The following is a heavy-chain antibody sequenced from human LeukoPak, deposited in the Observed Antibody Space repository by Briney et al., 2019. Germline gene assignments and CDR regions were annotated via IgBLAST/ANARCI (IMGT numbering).Heavy chain of an antibody. CDR2: ISAYNGNT. Sequence: ASVKVSCKASGYTFTSYGISWVRQAPGQGLEWMGWISAYNGNTNYAQKLQGRVTMTTDTSTSTAYMELRSLRSDDTAVYYCARDHIGRGAILGNWFDPWDQGTLVTVSS. D-gene: IGHD3-10*01. CDR1: GYTFTSYG. CDR3: ARDHIGRGAILGNWFDP. J-gene: IGHJ5*02. V-gene: IGHV1-18*04.